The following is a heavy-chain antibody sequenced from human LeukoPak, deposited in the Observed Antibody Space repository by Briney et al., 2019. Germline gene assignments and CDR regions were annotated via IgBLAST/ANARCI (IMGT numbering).Heavy chain of an antibody. CDR1: GFTFSIYD. Sequence: GGSLRLSCVASGFTFSIYDMHWVRQTTGGGLEWVSSIGTTEDTFYSGSVKGRFTISRGDAENSLSLHMNSLRAEDTAVYYCARGGHWNRPIDYWGQGTLVTVSS. D-gene: IGHD1-1*01. V-gene: IGHV3-13*01. CDR2: IGTTEDT. J-gene: IGHJ4*02. CDR3: ARGGHWNRPIDY.